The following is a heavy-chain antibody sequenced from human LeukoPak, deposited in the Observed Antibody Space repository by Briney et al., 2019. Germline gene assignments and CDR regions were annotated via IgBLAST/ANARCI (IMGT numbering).Heavy chain of an antibody. V-gene: IGHV3-21*04. J-gene: IGHJ4*02. CDR3: AKKRVAVAGTHYFDY. CDR1: GFTFSSYS. CDR2: ISSSSSYI. Sequence: GGSLRLSCAASGFTFSSYSMNWVRQAPGKGLEWVSSISSSSSYIYYADSVKGRFTISRDNAKNSLYLQMNSLRVEDTAVYYCAKKRVAVAGTHYFDYWGQGTLVTVSS. D-gene: IGHD6-19*01.